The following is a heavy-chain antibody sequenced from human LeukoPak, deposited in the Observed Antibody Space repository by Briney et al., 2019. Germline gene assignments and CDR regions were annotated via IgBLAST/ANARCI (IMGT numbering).Heavy chain of an antibody. CDR1: GDSVSSNSAA. J-gene: IGHJ3*01. V-gene: IGHV6-1*01. D-gene: IGHD3-22*01. Sequence: SQTLSLTCAISGDSVSSNSAAWNWIRQSPSRGLEWLGRTYYRSKWYNDYAVSVKSRITINPDTSKNQFSLQLNSVTPEDTAVYYCARGAWDSASTGYLSWGPRAPQRKPGGAIDVWGQGTMVTVSS. CDR3: ARGAWDSASTGYLSWGPRAPQRKPGGAIDV. CDR2: TYYRSKWYN.